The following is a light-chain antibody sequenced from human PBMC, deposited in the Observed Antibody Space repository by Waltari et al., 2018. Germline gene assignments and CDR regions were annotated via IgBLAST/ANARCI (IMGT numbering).Light chain of an antibody. Sequence: SSEVTQDPTVSVALGQTVRITCQGDSLRRYFASWYQQKAGQAPVLVIYAKNNRASGIPDRLSGSSAGNTASLTITGAQAEDEADYFCNSRDSSGNHVIFGGGTKLTVV. J-gene: IGLJ2*01. CDR3: NSRDSSGNHVI. V-gene: IGLV3-19*01. CDR2: AKN. CDR1: SLRRYF.